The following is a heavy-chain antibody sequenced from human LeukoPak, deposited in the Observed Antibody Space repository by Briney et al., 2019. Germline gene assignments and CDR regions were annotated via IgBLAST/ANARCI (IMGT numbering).Heavy chain of an antibody. D-gene: IGHD2-8*01. J-gene: IGHJ4*02. CDR2: INPNSGGT. CDR1: GYTFTGYY. Sequence: ASVKVSCKASGYTFTGYYMHWVRQAPGQGLEWMGWINPNSGGTNYAQKFQGRVTMTRDTPISTAYMELSRLRSDDTAVYYCASLVYAGYYFDYWGQGTLVTVSS. V-gene: IGHV1-2*02. CDR3: ASLVYAGYYFDY.